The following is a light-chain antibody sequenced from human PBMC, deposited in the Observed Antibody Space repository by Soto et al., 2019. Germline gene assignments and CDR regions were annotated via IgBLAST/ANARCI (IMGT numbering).Light chain of an antibody. CDR3: QQYYSCPIT. CDR1: QGISSY. CDR2: AAS. Sequence: AIRMTQSPSSFSASTGDRVTITCRASQGISSYLAWYQQKPGKAPKLLIYAASTLQSGVPSRFSGSGSGTDFTLTISCLQSEDFATYYCQQYYSCPITFGQGTRLEMK. V-gene: IGKV1-8*01. J-gene: IGKJ5*01.